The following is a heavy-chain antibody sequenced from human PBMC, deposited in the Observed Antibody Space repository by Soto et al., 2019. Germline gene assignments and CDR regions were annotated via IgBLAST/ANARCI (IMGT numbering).Heavy chain of an antibody. V-gene: IGHV3-7*04. J-gene: IGHJ4*02. CDR1: GFTFSSYW. D-gene: IGHD3-10*01. CDR2: IKEDGSER. Sequence: EVQLVESGGGLVQPGGSLRLSCAASGFTFSSYWMSWVRHAPGKGLEWVANIKEDGSERYYVDSVKGRFTISRDNAKNSLYLQMNSLRAEDTAVYYCARATGADKEDYWGQGPLVTVSS. CDR3: ARATGADKEDY.